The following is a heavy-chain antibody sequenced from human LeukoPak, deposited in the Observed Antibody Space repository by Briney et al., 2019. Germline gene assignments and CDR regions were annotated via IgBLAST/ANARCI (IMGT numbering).Heavy chain of an antibody. J-gene: IGHJ4*02. CDR3: AKDQGGRYYDILAGYYPENFFDY. V-gene: IGHV3-23*01. CDR2: ISGTGGSA. D-gene: IGHD3-9*01. CDR1: GFTFSNYA. Sequence: GGSLRLSCSASGFTFSNYAVSWVRQAPGKGLEWVSTISGTGGSAKYADSVKGRFTFSRDNSKDTLYLQMDGLRAEDTAVYYCAKDQGGRYYDILAGYYPENFFDYWGQGTLVTVSS.